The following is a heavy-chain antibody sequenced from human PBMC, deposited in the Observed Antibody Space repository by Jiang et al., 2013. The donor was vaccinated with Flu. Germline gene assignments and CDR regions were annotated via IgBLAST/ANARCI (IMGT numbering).Heavy chain of an antibody. CDR3: ARVAITMVGNHFDY. CDR2: IDHSGST. CDR1: GGSFTDYY. Sequence: QTLSLTCAVSGGSFTDYYWSRIRQSPGKGLEWIGEIDHSGSTNYSPSLKSRLTLSVDTSKNQFSLNLRSVTAADTAVYFCARVAITMVGNHFDYVGPGNPGHRLV. V-gene: IGHV4-34*01. D-gene: IGHD3-10*01. J-gene: IGHJ4*02.